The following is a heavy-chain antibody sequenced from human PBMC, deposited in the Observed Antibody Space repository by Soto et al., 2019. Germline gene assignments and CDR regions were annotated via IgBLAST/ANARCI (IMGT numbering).Heavy chain of an antibody. CDR3: APVPPRIVVVLAEFPT. V-gene: IGHV4-4*02. D-gene: IGHD2-21*01. CDR2: IYHNGIT. J-gene: IGHJ4*02. Sequence: QVELKQSAPGLVRPSGTLSLTCRVSGTSISSTYWWTWVRQSPGKGLEWIGEIYHNGITKYNPSLKSRVSLSVDKSNTQFSLKLTSATAADTAVYYCAPVPPRIVVVLAEFPTWGQGTLVTVSS. CDR1: GTSISSTYW.